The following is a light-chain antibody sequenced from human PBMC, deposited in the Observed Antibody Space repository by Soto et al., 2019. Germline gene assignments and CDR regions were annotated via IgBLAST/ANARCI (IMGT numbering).Light chain of an antibody. CDR2: EVS. V-gene: IGLV2-14*01. J-gene: IGLJ1*01. Sequence: QSVLTQPASVSWSPGQSITISCTGTSSDVGGYNYVSWYQQHPGKAPKLMIYEVSNRPSGVSNRFSGSKSGNTASLTISGLQAEDEADYYCSSYTSSSIDYVLGTGTKLTVL. CDR3: SSYTSSSIDYV. CDR1: SSDVGGYNY.